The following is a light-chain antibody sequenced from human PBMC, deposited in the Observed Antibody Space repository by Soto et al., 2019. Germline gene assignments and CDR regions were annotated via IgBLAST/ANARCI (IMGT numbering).Light chain of an antibody. CDR2: DAS. CDR3: QQYENLPT. Sequence: EMQGTRSPSWLSASXGDXXTMXCQASQNINNYLNWYQQKPGRAPKLLIYDASNLEAGVPSRFRGSGSGTDFTFTISRLQPEDIATYYCQQYENLPTFGQGTRLEIK. V-gene: IGKV1-33*01. J-gene: IGKJ5*01. CDR1: QNINNY.